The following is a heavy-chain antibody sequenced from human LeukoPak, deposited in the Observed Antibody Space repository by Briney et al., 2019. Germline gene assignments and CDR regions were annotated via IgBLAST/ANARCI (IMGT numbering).Heavy chain of an antibody. D-gene: IGHD1-7*01. CDR3: ARGDNWNFFLV. J-gene: IGHJ4*02. CDR1: GFTFRSYA. V-gene: IGHV3-23*01. Sequence: GGSLRLSCAASGFTFRSYAMNWVRQAPGKGLQWVSAISGSGSSTYYADSVKGRFTISRDNSKNTLYLQMNSLRAEDTAVYYCARGDNWNFFLVWGQGTLVTVSS. CDR2: ISGSGSST.